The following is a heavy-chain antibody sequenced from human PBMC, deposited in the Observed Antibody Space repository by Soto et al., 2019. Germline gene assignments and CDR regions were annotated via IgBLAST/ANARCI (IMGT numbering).Heavy chain of an antibody. Sequence: GASVKVSCKASGYTFTSYGISWVRQAPGQGLEWMGWISAYNGNTNYAQKLQGRVTMTTDTSTSTAYMELRSLRSDDTAVYYCARYGGYGPLSYYFDYWGQGTLVTVSS. V-gene: IGHV1-18*04. CDR1: GYTFTSYG. D-gene: IGHD5-12*01. CDR2: ISAYNGNT. J-gene: IGHJ4*02. CDR3: ARYGGYGPLSYYFDY.